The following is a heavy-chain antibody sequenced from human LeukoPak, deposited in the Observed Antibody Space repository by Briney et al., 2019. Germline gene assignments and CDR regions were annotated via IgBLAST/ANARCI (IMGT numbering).Heavy chain of an antibody. Sequence: PGGSLSLSCTASGFTFNTCDMNWVRQAPGKGLEWVSSISGSSTYKYYADSVKGRFTISRDNAKNSLYLQMNSLRAEDTAVYYCARDGEATGGYFDYWGQGTLVTVSS. CDR2: ISGSSTYK. V-gene: IGHV3-21*01. CDR1: GFTFNTCD. J-gene: IGHJ4*02. CDR3: ARDGEATGGYFDY. D-gene: IGHD4-23*01.